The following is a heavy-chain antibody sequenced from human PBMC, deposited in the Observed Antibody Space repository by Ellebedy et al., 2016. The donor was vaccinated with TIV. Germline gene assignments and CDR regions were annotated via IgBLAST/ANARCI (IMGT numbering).Heavy chain of an antibody. CDR1: GFSFSDYA. J-gene: IGHJ4*02. Sequence: GESLKISCAASGFSFSDYAMTWVRQAPGKGLEWVSHFSDSTYYADSVKGRFTISRDNSNNILYLHMNSLRAEDTAIYYCAKGRSGNYIHHAFDYWGQGTLVTVSS. CDR2: FSDST. D-gene: IGHD1-7*01. V-gene: IGHV3-23*01. CDR3: AKGRSGNYIHHAFDY.